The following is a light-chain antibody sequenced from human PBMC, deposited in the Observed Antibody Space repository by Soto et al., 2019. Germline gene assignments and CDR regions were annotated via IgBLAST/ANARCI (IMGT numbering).Light chain of an antibody. CDR3: QQSYSILWT. CDR1: QSIATY. J-gene: IGKJ1*01. Sequence: IQMTQSPSSLSVSVGDSVTINCRTSQSIATYLNWYQQKPGKAPKLLIYAASSLQSGVPSRFSGSGSGTEFTLTITSLRPDDFATYYCQQSYSILWTFGQGTKVDIK. V-gene: IGKV1-39*01. CDR2: AAS.